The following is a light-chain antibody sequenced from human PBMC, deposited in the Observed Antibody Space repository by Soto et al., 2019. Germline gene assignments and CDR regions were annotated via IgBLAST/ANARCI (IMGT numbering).Light chain of an antibody. Sequence: EIVLTQSPGTLSLSPGEGATLCCRASQSVSSSYIAWYQQRPGQTPSLLIYGASTRATGIPARFSGSGSGTDFTLTISSLEPEDFAVYYCQQRSNWPPFSFGPGTKVDIK. CDR1: QSVSSSY. V-gene: IGKV3D-20*02. J-gene: IGKJ3*01. CDR3: QQRSNWPPFS. CDR2: GAS.